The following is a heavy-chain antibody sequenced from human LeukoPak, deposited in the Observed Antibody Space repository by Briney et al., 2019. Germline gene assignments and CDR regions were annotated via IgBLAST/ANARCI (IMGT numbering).Heavy chain of an antibody. V-gene: IGHV1-2*02. Sequence: ASVKVSCKASGYTFTGYYMHWVRQAPGQGLEWMGWINPNSGGTNYAQKLQGRVTMTTDTSTSTAYMELRSLRSDDTAVYYCVRSRGDTSYYYPLYWGQGTLVTVSS. CDR3: VRSRGDTSYYYPLY. CDR2: INPNSGGT. D-gene: IGHD3-22*01. CDR1: GYTFTGYY. J-gene: IGHJ4*02.